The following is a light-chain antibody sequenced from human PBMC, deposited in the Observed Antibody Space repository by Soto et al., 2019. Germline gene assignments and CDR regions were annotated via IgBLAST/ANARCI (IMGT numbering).Light chain of an antibody. CDR1: QSVRIL. CDR2: GAT. CDR3: QQYNNWPRT. Sequence: EIVMTQSPATLSVSPGERATLSCRASQSVRILLAWYQQKPGQAPRLLIHGATTRATGIPARFSGSGSGTEFTLTISSLQSEDFAVYYCQQYNNWPRTFGQGTKVDI. J-gene: IGKJ1*01. V-gene: IGKV3-15*01.